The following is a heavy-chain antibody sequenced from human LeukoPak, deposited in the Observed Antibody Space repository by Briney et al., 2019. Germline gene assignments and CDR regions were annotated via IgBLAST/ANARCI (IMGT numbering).Heavy chain of an antibody. CDR1: GYTFTSYY. V-gene: IGHV1-46*01. D-gene: IGHD1-7*01. Sequence: GASVKVSCKASGYTFTSYYMHWVRQAPGQGLEWMGIINPSGGSTSYAQKFQGRVTITRNTSISTAYMELSSLRSEDTAVYYCARVRTGTGGAYDYWGQGTLVTVSS. J-gene: IGHJ4*02. CDR2: INPSGGST. CDR3: ARVRTGTGGAYDY.